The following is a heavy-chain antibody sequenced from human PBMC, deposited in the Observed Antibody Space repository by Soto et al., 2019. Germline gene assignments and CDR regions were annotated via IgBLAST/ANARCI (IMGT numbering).Heavy chain of an antibody. J-gene: IGHJ6*03. CDR1: GGSLSGYF. V-gene: IGHV4-34*01. D-gene: IGHD3-3*01. CDR3: ASYHYYDFWIGSRHYMDA. Sequence: QVHLEQWGAGLLKPSETLSLTCAVYGGSLSGYFWSWVRQPPGKGLEWIGVINHSGSTNYNPSLRSRVTISADTSKHQFSLRLSSVTAADSGIYFCASYHYYDFWIGSRHYMDAWGKGTTVTVSS. CDR2: INHSGST.